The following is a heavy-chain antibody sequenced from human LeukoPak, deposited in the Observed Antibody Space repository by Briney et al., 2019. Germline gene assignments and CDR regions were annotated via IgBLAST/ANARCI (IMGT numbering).Heavy chain of an antibody. V-gene: IGHV3-66*01. CDR2: IYSGGST. CDR3: ARGLEHSSSAGY. Sequence: GGSLRLSCAASGXTVSSNYMSWVRQAPGKGLEWVSVIYSGGSTYYADSVKGRFTISRDNSKNTLYLQMNSLRAEDTAVYYCARGLEHSSSAGYWGQGTLVTVSS. CDR1: GXTVSSNY. J-gene: IGHJ4*02. D-gene: IGHD6-6*01.